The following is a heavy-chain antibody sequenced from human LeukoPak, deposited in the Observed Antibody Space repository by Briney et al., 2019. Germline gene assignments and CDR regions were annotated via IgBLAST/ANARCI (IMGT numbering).Heavy chain of an antibody. V-gene: IGHV3-11*01. J-gene: IGHJ4*02. D-gene: IGHD6-19*01. Sequence: GGSLRLSCAASGFTLSAYYMSWIRQAPGKGLEWVSYISSSGSSIYYADSVKGRFTISRDNAKNSLYLQMNSLRAEDTAVYYCARAHTSGWYGDFEYWGQGTLVTVSS. CDR3: ARAHTSGWYGDFEY. CDR2: ISSSGSSI. CDR1: GFTLSAYY.